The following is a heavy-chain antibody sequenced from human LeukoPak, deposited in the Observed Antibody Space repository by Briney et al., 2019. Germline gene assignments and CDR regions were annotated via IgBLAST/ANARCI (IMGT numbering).Heavy chain of an antibody. D-gene: IGHD3-10*01. Sequence: PSETLSLTCTVSGGSISSSSYYWGWIRQPPGKGLEWIGSIYYSGSTYYNPSLKSRVTISVDTSKNQFSLKLSSVTAADTAVYYCARGPINMVRGVSSPRVLKTAHMDVWGKGTTVTVSS. CDR2: IYYSGST. J-gene: IGHJ6*03. CDR1: GGSISSSSYY. V-gene: IGHV4-39*07. CDR3: ARGPINMVRGVSSPRVLKTAHMDV.